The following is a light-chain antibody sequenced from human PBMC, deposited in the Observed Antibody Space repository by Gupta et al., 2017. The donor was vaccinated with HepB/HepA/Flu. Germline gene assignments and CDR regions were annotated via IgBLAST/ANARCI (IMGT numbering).Light chain of an antibody. CDR1: SSNIGSNN. Sequence: QSVLTQPPSASRAPGHTVTISCSGSSSNIGSNNVRWYHQLPGPAPNLLIYSNDQWRSGVPARFSASKSGTSASMAISGLQAEDEADYYCAASDDSRNGLGFGGGTKLTVL. CDR3: AASDDSRNGLG. J-gene: IGLJ2*01. CDR2: SND. V-gene: IGLV1-44*01.